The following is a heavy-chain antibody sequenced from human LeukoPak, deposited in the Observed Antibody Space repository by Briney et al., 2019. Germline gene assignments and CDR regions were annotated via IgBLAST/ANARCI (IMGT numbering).Heavy chain of an antibody. V-gene: IGHV4-38-2*02. CDR3: ARGGRGYYDSSGSDFDY. CDR1: GYSISSGYY. CDR2: IYHSGST. Sequence: SETLSLTCTVSGYSISSGYYWGWIRQPPGKGLEWIGSIYHSGSTYYNPSLKSRVTTSVDTSKNQFSLKLSSVTAADTAVHYCARGGRGYYDSSGSDFDYWGQGTLVTVSS. J-gene: IGHJ4*02. D-gene: IGHD3-22*01.